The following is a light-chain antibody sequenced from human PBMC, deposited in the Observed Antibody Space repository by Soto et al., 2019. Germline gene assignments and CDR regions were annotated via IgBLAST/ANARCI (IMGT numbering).Light chain of an antibody. V-gene: IGLV2-14*01. CDR3: CSYTRTSNHYF. CDR1: SSDIGGYDY. CDR2: EVR. Sequence: SAMTQPASVSGSPGQPIAISSTGTSSDIGGYDYVSWNQQRPGKAPKVMIYEVRYRPSGVSNRFSGSKSGNTASLTISGLQAEDEADYYCCSYTRTSNHYFFGSGTKVTVL. J-gene: IGLJ1*01.